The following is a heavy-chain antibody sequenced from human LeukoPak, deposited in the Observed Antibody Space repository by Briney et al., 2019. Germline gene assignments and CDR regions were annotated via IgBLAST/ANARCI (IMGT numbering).Heavy chain of an antibody. CDR2: IYRGGNT. J-gene: IGHJ3*02. CDR1: GLSLSVNY. CDR3: ARYTFRAVDI. Sequence: GGSLRLSCAASGLSLSVNYMTWVRQSPGKGLEWLLNIYRGGNTYYADSVNGRFSISRDDYKNTLYLEMNSLRAEDTALYYCARYTFRAVDIWGQGSMVTVSS. V-gene: IGHV3-53*01. D-gene: IGHD2-2*02.